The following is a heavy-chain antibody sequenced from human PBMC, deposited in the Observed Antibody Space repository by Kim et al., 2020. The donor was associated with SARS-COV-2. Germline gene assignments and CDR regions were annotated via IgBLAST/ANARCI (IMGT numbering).Heavy chain of an antibody. J-gene: IGHJ6*01. Sequence: ASVKVSCKASGYTFTSYYMHWVRQAPGQGLEWMGIINPSGGSTSYAQKFQGRVTMTRDTSTSTVYMELSSLRSEDTAVYYCARDRERWLQPEPTRAYYYYGMDVWGQGTTVTVSS. V-gene: IGHV1-46*01. CDR3: ARDRERWLQPEPTRAYYYYGMDV. CDR2: INPSGGST. CDR1: GYTFTSYY. D-gene: IGHD5-12*01.